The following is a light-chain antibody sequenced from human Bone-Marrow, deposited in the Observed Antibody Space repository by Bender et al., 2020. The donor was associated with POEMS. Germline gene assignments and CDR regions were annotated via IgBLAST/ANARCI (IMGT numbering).Light chain of an antibody. CDR2: DVT. J-gene: IGLJ3*02. CDR3: CSFAGSSTWV. CDR1: GSDFGGYNY. V-gene: IGLV2-11*01. Sequence: QSALTQPRSVSGSPEQSVTVSCTGTGSDFGGYNYVSWYQQHPGKAPKLMIYDVTYRPSGVSNRFSGSKSGNTASLIISGLQAEDQAEYHCCSFAGSSTWVFGGGTKVTVL.